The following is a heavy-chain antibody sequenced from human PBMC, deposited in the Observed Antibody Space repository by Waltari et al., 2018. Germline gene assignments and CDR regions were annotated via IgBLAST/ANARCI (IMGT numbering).Heavy chain of an antibody. CDR1: GGSLTTITYF. J-gene: IGHJ4*01. CDR3: ARGLGAIY. V-gene: IGHV4-39*07. D-gene: IGHD2-21*01. CDR2: FSYNGNT. Sequence: QLQMQESGPGLVRPSEPLSLTCAFSGGSLTTITYFWGWIRQPPGKGLEWIASFSYNGNTYYNPSLKSRVTISGDTSKNQFSLLLSSVTAADTAVYYCARGLGAIYWGHGTLVTVSS.